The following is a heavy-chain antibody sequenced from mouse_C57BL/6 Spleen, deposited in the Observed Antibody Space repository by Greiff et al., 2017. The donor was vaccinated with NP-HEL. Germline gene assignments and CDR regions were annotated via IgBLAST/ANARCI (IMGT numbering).Heavy chain of an antibody. CDR2: IDPSDSET. V-gene: IGHV1-52*01. CDR3: ASIGRSNWYFDV. CDR1: GYTFTSYW. Sequence: QVQLQQPGAELVRPGSSVKLSCKASGYTFTSYWMHWVKQRPIQGLEWIGNIDPSDSETHYNQKFKDKATLTVDKSSSTAYMQLSSLTSEDSAVYYCASIGRSNWYFDVWGTGTTVTVSS. D-gene: IGHD1-1*01. J-gene: IGHJ1*03.